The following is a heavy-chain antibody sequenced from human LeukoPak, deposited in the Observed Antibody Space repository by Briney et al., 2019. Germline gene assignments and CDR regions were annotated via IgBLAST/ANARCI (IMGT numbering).Heavy chain of an antibody. D-gene: IGHD3-16*02. CDR1: GYTFTSYY. CDR2: INPSGGST. V-gene: IGHV1-46*01. CDR3: ARGTIGIQRAARYNEFDY. Sequence: ASVKASCKASGYTFTSYYMHWVRQAPGQGLEWMGIINPSGGSTSYAQKFQGRVTMTRDTSTSTVYMELSSLRSEDTAVYYCARGTIGIQRAARYNEFDYWGQGTLVTVSS. J-gene: IGHJ4*02.